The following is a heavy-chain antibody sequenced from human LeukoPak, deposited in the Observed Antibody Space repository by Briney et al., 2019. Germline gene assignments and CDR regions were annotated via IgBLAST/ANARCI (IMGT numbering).Heavy chain of an antibody. V-gene: IGHV3-23*01. CDR3: AKDLTVTTRGDALDI. CDR2: LSGSGDNT. Sequence: GGSLRLSCAASGFTFSSYAMSWVRQAPGTGLEWVSRLSGSGDNTYYADSVKGRFTISRDNSKNTLYLQMNSLRVEDTAVYYCAKDLTVTTRGDALDIWGQGTMVTVSS. CDR1: GFTFSSYA. D-gene: IGHD4-17*01. J-gene: IGHJ3*02.